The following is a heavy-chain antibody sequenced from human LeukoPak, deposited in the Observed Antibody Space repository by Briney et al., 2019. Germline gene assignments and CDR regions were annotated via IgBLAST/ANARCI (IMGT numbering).Heavy chain of an antibody. CDR2: ISYDGSNK. V-gene: IGHV3-30*18. CDR1: EFTFSSYG. Sequence: GGSLRLSCAASEFTFSSYGMHWVRQAPGKGLEWVAVISYDGSNKYYADSVKGRFTISRDNSKNTLYLQMNSLRAEDTAVYYCAKDISGEEIYYFDYWGQGTLVTVSS. D-gene: IGHD5-24*01. CDR3: AKDISGEEIYYFDY. J-gene: IGHJ4*02.